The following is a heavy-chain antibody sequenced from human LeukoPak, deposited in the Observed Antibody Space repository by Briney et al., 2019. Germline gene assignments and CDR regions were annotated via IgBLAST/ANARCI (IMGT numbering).Heavy chain of an antibody. J-gene: IGHJ4*02. D-gene: IGHD3-10*01. V-gene: IGHV6-1*01. Sequence: SQTLSLTCAISGDSVSSNSAAWNWIRQSPSRGLEWLGRTYYRSKWYNDYAVSVKSRITINPDTSKNQFSLHLNSVTPEDTAMYYCTRGAGRFGESLYWGQGTLVTVSS. CDR3: TRGAGRFGESLY. CDR2: TYYRSKWYN. CDR1: GDSVSSNSAA.